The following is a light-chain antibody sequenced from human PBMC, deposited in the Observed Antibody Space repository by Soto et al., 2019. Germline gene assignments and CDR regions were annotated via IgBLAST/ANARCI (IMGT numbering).Light chain of an antibody. CDR2: EGC. V-gene: IGLV2-23*01. CDR1: SSDVGSYNL. J-gene: IGLJ3*02. CDR3: CSYAGSSTPGV. Sequence: QSALTQPAYVSGSPGQSITISCTGTSSDVGSYNLVSWYQQHPGKAPKLMIYEGCKRPSGVSNRFSGSKSGNTASLTISGLQAEDEADYYCCSYAGSSTPGVFGGGTKLTVL.